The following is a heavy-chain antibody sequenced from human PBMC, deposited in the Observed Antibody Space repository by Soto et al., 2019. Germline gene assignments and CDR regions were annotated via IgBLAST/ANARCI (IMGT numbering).Heavy chain of an antibody. CDR3: ARMGIAARPRGIDY. J-gene: IGHJ4*02. D-gene: IGHD6-6*01. CDR1: GGSISSYY. Sequence: QVQLQESGPGLVKPSETLSLTCTVSGGSISSYYWSWIRQPPGKGLEWIGYIYYSGSTNYNPSLKRRVTISVDTSKNQFSLKLSSVTAADTAVYYCARMGIAARPRGIDYWGQGTLVTVSS. V-gene: IGHV4-59*01. CDR2: IYYSGST.